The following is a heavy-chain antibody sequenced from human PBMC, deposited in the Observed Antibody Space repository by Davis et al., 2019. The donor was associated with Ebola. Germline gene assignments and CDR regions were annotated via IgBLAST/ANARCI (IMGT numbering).Heavy chain of an antibody. V-gene: IGHV4-4*02. CDR2: IYHSGST. D-gene: IGHD2-2*01. CDR3: ARLKGCSSTSCYDGGGMDV. Sequence: SETLSLTCAVSGGSISSSNWWSWVRQPPGKGLEWIGEIYHSGSTNYNPSLQSRVTISVDTSKNQFSLKLSSVTAADTAVYYCARLKGCSSTSCYDGGGMDVWGQGTLVTVSS. CDR1: GGSISSSNW. J-gene: IGHJ6*02.